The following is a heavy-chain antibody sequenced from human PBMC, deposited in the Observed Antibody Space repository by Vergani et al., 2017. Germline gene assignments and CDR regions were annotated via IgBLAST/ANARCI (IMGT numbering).Heavy chain of an antibody. Sequence: QVQLQESCPGLVKPSQTLSLICTVSGGSISSGGYYWSWLRPHPGKGLEWIGYIYYSWSTHYNPSLKSRVTISVDTSKNQFSLKLSSVTAADTAVYYCAREGGNPQRGAFDIWGQGTMVTVSS. V-gene: IGHV4-31*03. CDR1: GGSISSGGYY. CDR3: AREGGNPQRGAFDI. J-gene: IGHJ3*02. CDR2: IYYSWST. D-gene: IGHD4-23*01.